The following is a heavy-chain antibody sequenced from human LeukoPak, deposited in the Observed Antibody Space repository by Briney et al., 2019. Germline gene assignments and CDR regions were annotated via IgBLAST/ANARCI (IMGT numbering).Heavy chain of an antibody. CDR1: GYTFTSYG. V-gene: IGHV1-18*01. CDR3: ARTRDIVVVPAARNWFDP. CDR2: ISAYNGNT. J-gene: IGHJ5*02. D-gene: IGHD2-2*01. Sequence: GASVTVSCKASGYTFTSYGISWVRQAPGQGLEWMGWISAYNGNTNYAQKLQGRVTMTTDTSTSTAYMELRSLRSDDTAVYYCARTRDIVVVPAARNWFDPWGQGTLVTVSS.